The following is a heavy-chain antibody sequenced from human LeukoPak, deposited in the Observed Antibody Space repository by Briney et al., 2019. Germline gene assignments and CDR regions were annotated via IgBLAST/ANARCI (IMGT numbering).Heavy chain of an antibody. CDR3: APTYCSGGSCYGIDY. CDR1: GFTFSSYA. CDR2: ISGSGGST. V-gene: IGHV3-23*01. D-gene: IGHD2-15*01. Sequence: GGSLRLSCAASGFTFSSYAMSWVRQAPGEGLEWVSAISGSGGSTYYADSVKGRFTISRDNSKNTLYLQMNSLRAEDTAVYYCAPTYCSGGSCYGIDYWGQGTLVTVSS. J-gene: IGHJ4*02.